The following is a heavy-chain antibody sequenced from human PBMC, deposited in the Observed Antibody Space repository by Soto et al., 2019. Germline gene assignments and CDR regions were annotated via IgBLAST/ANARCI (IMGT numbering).Heavy chain of an antibody. Sequence: GGSLRLSCAASGFTFSNAWMNWVRQAPGKGLEYVSAISNNGVSTYYANSVKGRFIISRDNSKNTLYLQMGSLRAEDMAVYYCAREGPYQLLSDFDYWGQGTLVTVSS. CDR2: ISNNGVST. D-gene: IGHD2-2*01. CDR1: GFTFSNAW. V-gene: IGHV3-64*01. J-gene: IGHJ4*02. CDR3: AREGPYQLLSDFDY.